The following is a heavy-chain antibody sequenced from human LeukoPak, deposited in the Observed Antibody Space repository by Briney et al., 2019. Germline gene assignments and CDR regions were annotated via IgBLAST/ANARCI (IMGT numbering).Heavy chain of an antibody. Sequence: KPSETLSLTCTVSDGSISSYYWSWIRQPPGKELEWIAFIYFSGTTNYNPSLKSRVTISVDTSKNQFSLKLSSVTAADTAVYYCAKNMVWSSYAFDIWGQGTMVTVSS. CDR3: AKNMVWSSYAFDI. V-gene: IGHV4-59*01. J-gene: IGHJ3*02. CDR2: IYFSGTT. CDR1: DGSISSYY. D-gene: IGHD3-3*01.